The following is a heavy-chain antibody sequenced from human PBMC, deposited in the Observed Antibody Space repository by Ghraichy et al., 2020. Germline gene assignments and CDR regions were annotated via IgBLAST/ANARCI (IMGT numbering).Heavy chain of an antibody. CDR1: GFTFRSYH. V-gene: IGHV3-33*06. Sequence: GSLRLSCAASGFTFRSYHMHWVRQAPGKGLEWVAVVWYDGNNKYYADSVKGRFTVSRDNSKNTLFLQMDALRVEDTAMYYCAKDHPSKAVVAAKGGIDYWGQGILGTVAS. D-gene: IGHD2-15*01. J-gene: IGHJ4*02. CDR3: AKDHPSKAVVAAKGGIDY. CDR2: VWYDGNNK.